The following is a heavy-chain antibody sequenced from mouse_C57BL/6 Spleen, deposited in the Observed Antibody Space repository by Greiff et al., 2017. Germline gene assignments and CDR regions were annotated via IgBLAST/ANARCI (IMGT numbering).Heavy chain of an antibody. Sequence: VQLQQSGAELVKPGASVKLSCKASGYTFTEYTIHWVKQRSGQGLEWIGRFYPGSGSIKYNEKFKDKATLTADKSSSTVYMELSRLTSEDSAVYFCARHEGDYCGSSYEGYFDVWGTGTTVTVSS. CDR2: FYPGSGSI. CDR1: GYTFTEYT. J-gene: IGHJ1*03. D-gene: IGHD1-1*01. CDR3: ARHEGDYCGSSYEGYFDV. V-gene: IGHV1-62-2*01.